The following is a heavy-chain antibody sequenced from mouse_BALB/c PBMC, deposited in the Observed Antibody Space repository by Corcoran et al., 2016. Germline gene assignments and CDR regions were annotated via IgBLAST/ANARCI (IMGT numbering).Heavy chain of an antibody. Sequence: EIQLQQTGPELVKPGASVKISCKASGYSFTDYIMLWVKQSHGKSLEWIGNINPYYGSTSYNLKFKGKATLTVDKSSSTAYMQLNSLTSEDSAVYYCARFDGYPDYYAMDYGGQGTAVTVSS. D-gene: IGHD2-3*01. J-gene: IGHJ4*01. CDR2: INPYYGST. CDR3: ARFDGYPDYYAMDY. V-gene: IGHV1-39*01. CDR1: GYSFTDYI.